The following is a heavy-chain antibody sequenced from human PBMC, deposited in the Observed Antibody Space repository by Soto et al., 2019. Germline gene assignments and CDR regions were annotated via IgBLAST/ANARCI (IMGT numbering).Heavy chain of an antibody. CDR2: IWYDGSNK. CDR3: ARESLQARAFDI. CDR1: GFTFSSYG. V-gene: IGHV3-33*01. J-gene: IGHJ3*02. D-gene: IGHD1-1*01. Sequence: GGSLRLSCAASGFTFSSYGMHWVRQAPGKGLEWVAVIWYDGSNKYYADSVKGRFTISRDNSKNTLYLQMNSLRAEDTAVYYCARESLQARAFDIWGQGTMVTVSS.